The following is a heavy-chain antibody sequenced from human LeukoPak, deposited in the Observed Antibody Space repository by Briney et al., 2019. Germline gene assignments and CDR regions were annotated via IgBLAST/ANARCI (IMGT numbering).Heavy chain of an antibody. Sequence: GGSLRLSCAASGFTFSSYAMSWVRQAPGKGLEWVSAISGSGGSTYYADSVKGRFTISRDNSKSTLYLQMNSLRAEDTAVYYCAKDREDSYGLRYGDIWGRGTMVTVSS. V-gene: IGHV3-23*01. J-gene: IGHJ3*02. CDR3: AKDREDSYGLRYGDI. D-gene: IGHD5-18*01. CDR1: GFTFSSYA. CDR2: ISGSGGST.